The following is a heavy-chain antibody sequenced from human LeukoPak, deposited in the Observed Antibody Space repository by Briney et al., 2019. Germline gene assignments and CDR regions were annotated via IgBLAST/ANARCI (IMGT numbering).Heavy chain of an antibody. D-gene: IGHD1-26*01. CDR2: INSDGSST. CDR1: GFTFSSYW. J-gene: IGHJ5*02. V-gene: IGHV3-74*01. Sequence: GGSLRLSCAASGFTFSSYWMHWVRQAPGKGLVWVSRINSDGSSTSYADSLKGRFTISRDNAKNSLYLQMKSLRVEDTGVYYCARDAGGRTQREGWFDPWGQGTLVTVSS. CDR3: ARDAGGRTQREGWFDP.